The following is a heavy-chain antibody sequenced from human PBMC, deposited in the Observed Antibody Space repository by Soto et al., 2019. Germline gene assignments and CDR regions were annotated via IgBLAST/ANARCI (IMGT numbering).Heavy chain of an antibody. CDR2: IYYSGTT. Sequence: SETLSLTCTVFGGSVSSSSSFWSWIRQSPGKGLEWIGSIYYSGTTYYNPSLKSRVTISVDTSKSQFSLKMRSVTAADTAVYFCARHPATSVTWFYGMDVCGQGTTVTVSS. V-gene: IGHV4-39*01. D-gene: IGHD3-22*01. CDR3: ARHPATSVTWFYGMDV. J-gene: IGHJ6*02. CDR1: GGSVSSSSSF.